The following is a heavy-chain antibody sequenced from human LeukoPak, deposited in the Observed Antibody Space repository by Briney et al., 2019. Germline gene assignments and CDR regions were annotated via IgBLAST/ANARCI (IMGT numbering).Heavy chain of an antibody. D-gene: IGHD3-22*01. J-gene: IGHJ4*02. CDR2: ISSDGRNE. CDR3: ARGYYHFDGSGYFDM. Sequence: GGSLRLSCAASGCTFLNYAVNWVRQAPGKGLEWVAIISSDGRNEYYAESVEGRFTISGDTSRNMISLQMNSLSPEDTAVYYCARGYYHFDGSGYFDMWGQGTLVTVSS. CDR1: GCTFLNYA. V-gene: IGHV3-30*14.